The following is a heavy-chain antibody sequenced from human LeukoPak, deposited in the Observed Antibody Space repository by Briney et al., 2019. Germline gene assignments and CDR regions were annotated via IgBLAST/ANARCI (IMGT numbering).Heavy chain of an antibody. J-gene: IGHJ5*02. V-gene: IGHV4-59*08. CDR3: ARLLSRAYWFDP. CDR2: IYYSGNT. CDR1: GGSINNYY. D-gene: IGHD5-24*01. Sequence: SETLSLTCTVSGGSINNYYWSWIRQPPGKGLEWIGYIYYSGNTDYNPSLKGRVTFSVDTSKNQFSLKLSSVTAADTAVYYCARLLSRAYWFDPWGQGTLVTVSS.